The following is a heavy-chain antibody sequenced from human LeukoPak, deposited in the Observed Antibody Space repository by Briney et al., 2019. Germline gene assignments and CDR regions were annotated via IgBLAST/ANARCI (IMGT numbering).Heavy chain of an antibody. CDR2: IYHSGST. CDR3: ARAQYSSSWYEYYWFDP. J-gene: IGHJ5*02. V-gene: IGHV4-38-2*02. D-gene: IGHD6-13*01. CDR1: GYSISSGYY. Sequence: KPSETLSLTCTVSGYSISSGYYWGWIRQPPGKGLEWIGSIYHSGSTYYNPSLKSRVTISVDTSKNQFSLKLSSVTAADTAVYYCARAQYSSSWYEYYWFDPRGQGTLVTVSS.